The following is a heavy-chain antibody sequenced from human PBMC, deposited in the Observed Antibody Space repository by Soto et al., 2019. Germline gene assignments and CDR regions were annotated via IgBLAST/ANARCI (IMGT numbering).Heavy chain of an antibody. Sequence: QVQLVESGGGVVQPGRSLRLSCAASGFTFSNYGMHWVRQAPGKGLEWVAVISFDGNTKYYGDSVNGRFIVSRDNSKNILYVQMNSLRPEDTAVYYCVKSKDLTGNDFQFDHWGQGTLVTVSS. V-gene: IGHV3-30*18. CDR2: ISFDGNTK. CDR3: VKSKDLTGNDFQFDH. CDR1: GFTFSNYG. J-gene: IGHJ4*02. D-gene: IGHD3-9*01.